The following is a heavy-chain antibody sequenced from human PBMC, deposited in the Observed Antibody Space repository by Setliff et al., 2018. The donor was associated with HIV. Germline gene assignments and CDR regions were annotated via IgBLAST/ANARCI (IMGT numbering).Heavy chain of an antibody. CDR2: ISHSGDT. CDR3: ARDDIVATRYYYYYYMDV. CDR1: GGSFAASH. Sequence: PSETLSLTCAVYGGSFAASHWSWIRQSPGKGLEWIGEISHSGDTKYKPSLKGRVTISIDTSKKQFSLRLKSVTAADTAVYYCARDDIVATRYYYYYYMDVWGKGIPVTVSS. D-gene: IGHD5-12*01. V-gene: IGHV4-34*01. J-gene: IGHJ6*03.